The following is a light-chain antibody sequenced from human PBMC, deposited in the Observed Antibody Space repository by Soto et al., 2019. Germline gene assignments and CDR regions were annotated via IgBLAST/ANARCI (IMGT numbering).Light chain of an antibody. Sequence: QSVLTQPASVSGSPGPSITISCAGTGSVVGAYNLVSWYQQHPGKAPKLIIREVNTRPSGISNRFSGSKSGDTASLTISGLQAEDEADYFCCSYAGTVAYVFGTGTKVTVL. J-gene: IGLJ1*01. CDR2: EVN. CDR3: CSYAGTVAYV. CDR1: GSVVGAYNL. V-gene: IGLV2-23*02.